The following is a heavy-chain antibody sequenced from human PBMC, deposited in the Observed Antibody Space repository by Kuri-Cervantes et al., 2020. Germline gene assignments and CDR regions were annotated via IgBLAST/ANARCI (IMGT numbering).Heavy chain of an antibody. CDR3: ASEYCSGGSCPYMDV. V-gene: IGHV3-74*01. CDR1: GFTFSSYW. J-gene: IGHJ6*03. Sequence: GGSLRLSCVASGFTFSSYWMHWVRQVPGKGLVWVSRINSDGRRTTHADSVKGRFTISRDNAKSTLYLQMNSLRAEDTAVYYCASEYCSGGSCPYMDVWGKGTTVTVSS. D-gene: IGHD2-15*01. CDR2: INSDGRRT.